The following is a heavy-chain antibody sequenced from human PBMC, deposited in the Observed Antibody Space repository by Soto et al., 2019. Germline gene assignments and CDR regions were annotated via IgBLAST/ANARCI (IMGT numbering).Heavy chain of an antibody. CDR1: GFTFSSYG. V-gene: IGHV3-30*18. CDR3: AKSSGSYPYYYYGMDV. Sequence: VQLVESGGGVVQPGRSLRLSCAASGFTFSSYGMHWVRQAPGKGLEWVAVISYDGSNKYYADSVKGRFTISRDNSKNTLYLQMNSLRAEDTAVYYCAKSSGSYPYYYYGMDVWGQGTTVTVSS. D-gene: IGHD1-26*01. J-gene: IGHJ6*02. CDR2: ISYDGSNK.